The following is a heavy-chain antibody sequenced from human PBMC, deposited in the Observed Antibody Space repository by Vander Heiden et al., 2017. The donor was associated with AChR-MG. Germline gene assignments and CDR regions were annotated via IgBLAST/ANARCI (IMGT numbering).Heavy chain of an antibody. CDR3: DY. CDR1: GFPFSNYA. CDR2: ISYDGSDK. V-gene: IGHV3-30*03. Sequence: QVQLVESGGGVVQPGRSLRLPCAASGFPFSNYAMHGVRQAPGKGLEWVATISYDGSDKHYADSMKGRFTISRDNSKNTLYLQMNSLRAVDTAVYYFDYWGQGALVTVSS. J-gene: IGHJ4*02.